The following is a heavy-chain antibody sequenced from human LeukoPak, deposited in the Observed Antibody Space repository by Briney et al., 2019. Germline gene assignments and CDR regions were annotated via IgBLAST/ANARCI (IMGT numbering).Heavy chain of an antibody. Sequence: SETLSLTCSVSGYSISSGYYWSWIRQPAGKGLEWIGRIYTSGSTNYNPSLKSRVTMSVDTSKNQFSLKLSSVTAADTAVYYCARLLGYDPLWGQGTLVTVSS. D-gene: IGHD5-12*01. J-gene: IGHJ4*02. CDR3: ARLLGYDPL. CDR1: GYSISSGYY. V-gene: IGHV4-4*07. CDR2: IYTSGST.